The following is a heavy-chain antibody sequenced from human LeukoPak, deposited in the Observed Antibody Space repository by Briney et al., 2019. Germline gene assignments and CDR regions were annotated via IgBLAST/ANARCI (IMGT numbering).Heavy chain of an antibody. D-gene: IGHD5-12*01. Sequence: SETLSLTCTVFGYSISSGYYWGWIRQPPGKGLEWIGSIYHSGTTYYNPSLKSRVTISVDTSKNQFSLRLSSVTAADTAVYYCARGTSTIVATFSYWGQGTLVTVSS. CDR1: GYSISSGYY. V-gene: IGHV4-38-2*02. J-gene: IGHJ4*02. CDR3: ARGTSTIVATFSY. CDR2: IYHSGTT.